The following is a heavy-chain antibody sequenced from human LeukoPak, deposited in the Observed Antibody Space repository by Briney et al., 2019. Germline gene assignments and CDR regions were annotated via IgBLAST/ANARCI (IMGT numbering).Heavy chain of an antibody. J-gene: IGHJ4*02. CDR1: GFTFSTFG. D-gene: IGHD2-15*01. CDR3: AAHQGYCSGGGCGPY. Sequence: GGSLRLSCAASGFTFSTFGMHWVRQAPGKGLEWLAFIGNDGSNKYYVDSVKGRFTNSRDNSKNTLYLQMNTLRAEDTAVYHCAAHQGYCSGGGCGPYWGQGTQVTVSS. V-gene: IGHV3-30*02. CDR2: IGNDGSNK.